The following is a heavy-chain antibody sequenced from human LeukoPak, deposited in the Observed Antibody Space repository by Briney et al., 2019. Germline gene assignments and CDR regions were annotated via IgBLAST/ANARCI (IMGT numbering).Heavy chain of an antibody. V-gene: IGHV3-9*01. CDR1: GFTFDDNV. CDR3: AREEQLVQDQKPIDY. Sequence: PGGSLRLSCAASGFTFDDNVMHWVRQAPGKGLEWVSGISWNSGTIGYAGSVKGRFTISRDNSKNTLYLQMNSLRAEDTAVYYCAREEQLVQDQKPIDYWGQGTLVTVSS. CDR2: ISWNSGTI. J-gene: IGHJ4*02. D-gene: IGHD6-6*01.